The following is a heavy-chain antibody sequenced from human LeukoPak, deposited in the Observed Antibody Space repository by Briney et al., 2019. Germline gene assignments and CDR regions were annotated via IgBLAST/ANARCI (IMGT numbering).Heavy chain of an antibody. V-gene: IGHV3-7*03. CDR1: GFNFNDYF. CDR2: IKRDENVK. Sequence: GGSLRLSCAASGFNFNDYFMSWVRQAPGKGLEWVAHIKRDENVKYYLDSVKGRFTISRDNAKNSLSLQMNSLRAEDTAIYYCAKSRLWGHDAFDIWGQGTMVTVSS. CDR3: AKSRLWGHDAFDI. J-gene: IGHJ3*02. D-gene: IGHD5-18*01.